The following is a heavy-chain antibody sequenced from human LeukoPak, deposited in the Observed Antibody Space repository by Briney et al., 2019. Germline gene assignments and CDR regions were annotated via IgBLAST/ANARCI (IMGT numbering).Heavy chain of an antibody. CDR1: GGSISSGGYS. D-gene: IGHD6-13*01. V-gene: IGHV4-30-2*01. Sequence: SETLSLTCAVSGGSISSGGYSWSWIRQPPGKGLEWIGYIYHSGSTYYNPSLKSRVTISVDRSKNQSSLKLSSVTAADTAVYYCATSSWTHRYFDYWGQGTLVTVSS. CDR2: IYHSGST. CDR3: ATSSWTHRYFDY. J-gene: IGHJ4*02.